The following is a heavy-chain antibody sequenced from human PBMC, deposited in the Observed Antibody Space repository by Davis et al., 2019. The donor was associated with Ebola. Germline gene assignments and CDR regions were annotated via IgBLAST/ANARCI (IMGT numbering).Heavy chain of an antibody. CDR1: GGSISSTSYY. Sequence: SETLSLTCTVSGGSISSTSYYWGWIRQPPGKGLEWIGSIYYSGSTYYNPSLKSRVTISVDTSKSQFSLKLSSVTAADTAVYYCASDLREDIVVVVAATGGWFDPWGQGTLVTVSS. V-gene: IGHV4-39*01. D-gene: IGHD2-15*01. J-gene: IGHJ5*02. CDR3: ASDLREDIVVVVAATGGWFDP. CDR2: IYYSGST.